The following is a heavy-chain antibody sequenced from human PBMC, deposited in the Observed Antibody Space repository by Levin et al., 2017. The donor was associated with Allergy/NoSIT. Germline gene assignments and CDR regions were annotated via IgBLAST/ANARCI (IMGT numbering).Heavy chain of an antibody. D-gene: IGHD3-10*01. V-gene: IGHV3-23*01. CDR1: GFAFSAYA. CDR2: ISDSGTIT. CDR3: ATHWGKVRGGDY. Sequence: GESLKISCAASGFAFSAYARKLIRQAPGKGLEWGSMISDSGTITRYADSLKGRFTISRDNSKNTVFLQMNNLRAEDTAIYYCATHWGKVRGGDYWGQGTLVTVSS. J-gene: IGHJ4*02.